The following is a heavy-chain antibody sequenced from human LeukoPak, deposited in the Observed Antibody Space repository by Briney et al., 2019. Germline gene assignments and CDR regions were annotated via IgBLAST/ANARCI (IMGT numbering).Heavy chain of an antibody. CDR2: INPNSGGT. Sequence: AASVRVSSTASGYTFTGDYMHWVRQAPGQGLEWMGWINPNSGGTNYAPKFQGRVTITRDTSISTAYMELSRLRSDDTAVYYCARDATYYNWFDPWGQGTLVTVSS. D-gene: IGHD2-8*01. J-gene: IGHJ5*02. CDR3: ARDATYYNWFDP. CDR1: GYTFTGDY. V-gene: IGHV1-2*02.